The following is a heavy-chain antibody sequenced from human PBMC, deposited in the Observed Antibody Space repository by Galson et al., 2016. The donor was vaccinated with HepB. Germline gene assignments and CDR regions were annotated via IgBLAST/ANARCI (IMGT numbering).Heavy chain of an antibody. V-gene: IGHV4-31*03. CDR2: VYYTGTT. Sequence: TLSLTCSVSGDSINSGGYFWTWIRQHPGKGLEWIGFVYYTGTTYYNPSLKSRLTISVDTSKNQFSLRLSSVTAADTAVYYCAREEAIGAISAMDVWGRGTTVIVSS. J-gene: IGHJ6*02. D-gene: IGHD4/OR15-4a*01. CDR1: GDSINSGGYF. CDR3: AREEAIGAISAMDV.